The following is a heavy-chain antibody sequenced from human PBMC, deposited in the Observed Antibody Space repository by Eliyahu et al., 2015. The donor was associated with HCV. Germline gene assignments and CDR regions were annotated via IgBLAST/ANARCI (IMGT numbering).Heavy chain of an antibody. CDR3: ARVPSSDLGELSRWFAPAAAFDI. D-gene: IGHD3-16*01. V-gene: IGHV4-39*01. CDR1: GGPISSSSYY. CDR2: IYYNGNT. J-gene: IGHJ3*02. Sequence: QVQLQESGPGLVKPSETLSLTCTVSGGPISSSSYYWGWIRQPPGKGLEWIGSIYYNGNTYFNPSLKTRLTISVDTSTNQFSLQVTSVTAADTAIYYCARVPSSDLGELSRWFAPAAAFDIWGQGTMVTVSS.